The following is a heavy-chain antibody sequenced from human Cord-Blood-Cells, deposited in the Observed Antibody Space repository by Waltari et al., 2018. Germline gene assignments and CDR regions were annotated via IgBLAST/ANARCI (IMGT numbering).Heavy chain of an antibody. Sequence: EVQLVQSGAEVKKPGESLKISCKGSGYSFTSYWIGWGRQMPGRGVDLMGIITPGDSETGYGPSFQGQVTISADKSISTAYLQGGSLKASDTAMYYCARQVNVAGAFDIWGQGTMVTDSS. J-gene: IGHJ3*02. CDR2: ITPGDSET. V-gene: IGHV5-51*01. CDR1: GYSFTSYW. CDR3: ARQVNVAGAFDI.